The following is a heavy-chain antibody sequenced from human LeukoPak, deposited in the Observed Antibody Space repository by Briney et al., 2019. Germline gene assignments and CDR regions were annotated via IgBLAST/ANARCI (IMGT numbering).Heavy chain of an antibody. CDR3: ARVIFPYYYDSSGQTDLSDY. V-gene: IGHV1-18*01. CDR1: GYTFTSYG. CDR2: ISAYNGNT. D-gene: IGHD3-22*01. Sequence: ASVKVSCKASGYTFTSYGISWVRQAPGQGLEWMGWISAYNGNTNYAQKLQGRVTMTTDTSASTAYMELRSLRSDDTALYYCARVIFPYYYDSSGQTDLSDYWGQGTLVTVSS. J-gene: IGHJ4*02.